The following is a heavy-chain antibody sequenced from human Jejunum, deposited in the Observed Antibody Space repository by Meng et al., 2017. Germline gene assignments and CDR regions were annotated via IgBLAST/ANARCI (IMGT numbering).Heavy chain of an antibody. Sequence: QMQQTGSGLMTPYPTHSLTLASSWDSFSSHLFTWNWSRQSPSSGFEWLGSTYNRSDCDNDYALSVKSRITISADASRNHFSLQLNSVNTEDTAVYYCARVRGGVFENWGQGTLVTVSS. CDR3: ARVRGGVFEN. CDR2: TYNRSDCDN. V-gene: IGHV6-1*01. J-gene: IGHJ4*02. CDR1: WDSFSSHLFT. D-gene: IGHD3-10*01.